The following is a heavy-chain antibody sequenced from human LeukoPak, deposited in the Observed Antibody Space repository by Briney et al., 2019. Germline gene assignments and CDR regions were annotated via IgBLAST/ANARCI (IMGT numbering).Heavy chain of an antibody. CDR3: VREDTPATANY. V-gene: IGHV3-23*01. CDR2: ISGGGDIT. Sequence: PGGSLRLSCAASGFNFANHAMSWVRQTAGKGLEWVSAISGGGDITYYADSVKGRFTISRDNSKDTLFLQMHSLRPGDTAVYYCVREDTPATANYWGQRTLVTISS. D-gene: IGHD2-21*02. CDR1: GFNFANHA. J-gene: IGHJ4*02.